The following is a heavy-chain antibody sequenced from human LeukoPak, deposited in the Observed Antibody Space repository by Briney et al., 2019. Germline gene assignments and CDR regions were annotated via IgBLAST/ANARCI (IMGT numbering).Heavy chain of an antibody. D-gene: IGHD3-9*01. CDR3: ASSDWYAALDI. V-gene: IGHV3-74*01. J-gene: IGHJ3*02. Sequence: GGSLRLSCAASGFAFSNNWMHWVRQAPGKGLLWVSRINSDGSSTSYADSVRARFTISRDNAKNTLYLQMNSLRAEDTAVYYCASSDWYAALDIWGQGTMVTVSS. CDR1: GFAFSNNW. CDR2: INSDGSST.